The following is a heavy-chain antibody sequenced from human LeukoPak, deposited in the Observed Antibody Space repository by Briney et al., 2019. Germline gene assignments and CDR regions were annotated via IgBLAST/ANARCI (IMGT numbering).Heavy chain of an antibody. CDR3: ARELSGSYFPYYFDY. D-gene: IGHD1-26*01. CDR2: IYYSGST. Sequence: PSETLSLTCIVSGGSISGYYWSWIRQPPGKGLEWIGYIYYSGSTNYNPSLKSRVTISVDTSKNQFSLKLSSVTAADTAVYYCARELSGSYFPYYFDYWGQGTLVTVSS. V-gene: IGHV4-59*01. CDR1: GGSISGYY. J-gene: IGHJ4*02.